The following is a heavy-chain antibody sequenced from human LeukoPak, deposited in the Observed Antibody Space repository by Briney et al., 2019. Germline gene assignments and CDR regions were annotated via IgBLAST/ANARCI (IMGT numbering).Heavy chain of an antibody. V-gene: IGHV1-2*02. CDR3: ARDWPGISLHFDL. CDR1: GYTFTGYY. D-gene: IGHD2-15*01. J-gene: IGHJ2*01. CDR2: INPNTGDT. Sequence: ASVKVSCKASGYTFTGYYIHWVRQASGQGLEWMGWINPNTGDTNFAQRFQGRVAMTRDTSLSTAYMDLSRLTSDDTAVYYCARDWPGISLHFDLWGRGTLITVSS.